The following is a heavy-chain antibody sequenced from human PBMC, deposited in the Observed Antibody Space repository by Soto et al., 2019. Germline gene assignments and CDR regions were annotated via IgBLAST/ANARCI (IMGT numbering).Heavy chain of an antibody. V-gene: IGHV4-61*01. CDR1: GASLSSGRYY. J-gene: IGHJ4*02. D-gene: IGHD2-8*02. CDR2: FYYTGTT. CDR3: ARISYWVKDY. Sequence: LALSCTVSGASLSSGRYYWSWIRQPPGKGLGWIGYFYYTGTTKYNPSLESRVTISADTSKNQFSLNLTSVTAADTAVYYCARISYWVKDYWGQGALVTVSS.